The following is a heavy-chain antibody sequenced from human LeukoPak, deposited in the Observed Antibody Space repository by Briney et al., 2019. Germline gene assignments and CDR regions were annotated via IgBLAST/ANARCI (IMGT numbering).Heavy chain of an antibody. J-gene: IGHJ4*02. CDR3: VVSVQAPAIPAFDC. D-gene: IGHD3-22*01. V-gene: IGHV1-2*02. Sequence: GASVRVSCKHTFTGHNIHWVRQAPGRRLEFVAWINPTSGDIKYAQKFQGRVTMTRDTSINTVYMELSSLPSDDAALYYCVVSVQAPAIPAFDCWGQATPVTVSP. CDR2: INPTSGDI. CDR1: TFTGHN.